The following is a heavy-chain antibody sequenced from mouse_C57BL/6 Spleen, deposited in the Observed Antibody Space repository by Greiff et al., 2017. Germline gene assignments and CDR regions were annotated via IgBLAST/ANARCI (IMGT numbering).Heavy chain of an antibody. Sequence: EVKLMESGGGLVQSGRSLRLSCATSGFTFSDFYMEWVRQAPGKGLEWIAASRNKANDYTTEYSASVKGRFIVSRDTSQSILYLQMNALRAEDTAIYYCARDALYGVFAYWGQGTLVTVSA. CDR1: GFTFSDFY. CDR3: ARDALYGVFAY. J-gene: IGHJ3*01. V-gene: IGHV7-1*01. CDR2: SRNKANDYTT. D-gene: IGHD1-1*02.